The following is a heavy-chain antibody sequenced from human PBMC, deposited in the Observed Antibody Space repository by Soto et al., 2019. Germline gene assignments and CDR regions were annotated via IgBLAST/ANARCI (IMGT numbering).Heavy chain of an antibody. J-gene: IGHJ4*02. CDR2: ISGSGGST. Sequence: GGSLRLSCAASGFTFSSYAMSWVRQAPGKGLEWVSAISGSGGSTYYADSVKGRFTISRDNSKNTLYLQMNSLRAEDTAVYYCAKDRTLRYCSGGSCYSGYDANWGQGTQVTVSS. CDR1: GFTFSSYA. CDR3: AKDRTLRYCSGGSCYSGYDAN. V-gene: IGHV3-23*01. D-gene: IGHD2-15*01.